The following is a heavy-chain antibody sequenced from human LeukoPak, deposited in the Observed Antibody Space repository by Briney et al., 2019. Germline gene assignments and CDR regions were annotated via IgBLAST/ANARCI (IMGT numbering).Heavy chain of an antibody. J-gene: IGHJ3*02. CDR2: INPGGTEK. V-gene: IGHV3-7*01. CDR3: ARDWDLGGSSDAFDI. CDR1: GFTFSNNW. D-gene: IGHD6-6*01. Sequence: PGGSLRLSCAASGFTFSNNWMNWVRQAPGKGLEWVGNINPGGTEKYYVDSVTGRFTISRDNAKNSLYLQMNSLRVEDTAVYYCARDWDLGGSSDAFDIWGQGTMVTVSS.